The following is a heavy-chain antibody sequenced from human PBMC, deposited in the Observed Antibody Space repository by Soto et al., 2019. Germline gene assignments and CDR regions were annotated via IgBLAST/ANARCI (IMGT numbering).Heavy chain of an antibody. CDR3: ERGRRVLGQLWTEIDS. V-gene: IGHV4-34*01. J-gene: IGHJ4*02. CDR2: INHSGST. D-gene: IGHD5-18*01. CDR1: VGSLSVYY. Sequence: SETLSLTCVFYVGSLSVYYWSWIRQPPGKGLEWIGEINHSGSTNYKSSLKSRVTISVDTSKNQFSLKMSSVTAADTAVYYCERGRRVLGQLWTEIDSWGKGALVT.